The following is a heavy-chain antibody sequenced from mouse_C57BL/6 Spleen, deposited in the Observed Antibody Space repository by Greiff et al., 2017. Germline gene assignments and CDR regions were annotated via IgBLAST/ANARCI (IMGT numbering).Heavy chain of an antibody. Sequence: QVQLQQPGAELVMPGASVKLSCKASGYTFTSYWMHWVKQRPGQGLEWIGEIDPSDSYTNYNQKFKGKSTMTGDKSSSTAYMQLSSLTSEDSAVYYWARGSYGYFDVWGTGTTVTVSS. D-gene: IGHD1-1*01. CDR2: IDPSDSYT. CDR1: GYTFTSYW. CDR3: ARGSYGYFDV. J-gene: IGHJ1*03. V-gene: IGHV1-69*01.